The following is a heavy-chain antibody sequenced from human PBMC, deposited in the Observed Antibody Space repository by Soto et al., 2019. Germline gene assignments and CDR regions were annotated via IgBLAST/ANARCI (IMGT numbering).Heavy chain of an antibody. CDR3: ARVQAGLYCSSTSCLRSSGGAPDHYFDY. Sequence: SETLSLTCAVYGGSFSGYYWSWIRQPPGKGLEWIGEINHSGSTNYNPSLKSRVTISVDTSKNQFSLKLSSVTAADTAVYYCARVQAGLYCSSTSCLRSSGGAPDHYFDYWGQGTLVTVSS. D-gene: IGHD2-2*01. CDR2: INHSGST. CDR1: GGSFSGYY. J-gene: IGHJ4*02. V-gene: IGHV4-34*01.